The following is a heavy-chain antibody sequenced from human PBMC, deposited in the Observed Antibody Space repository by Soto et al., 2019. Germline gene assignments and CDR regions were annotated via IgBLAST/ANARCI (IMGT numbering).Heavy chain of an antibody. CDR3: ARDRAFYMDV. D-gene: IGHD3-3*02. J-gene: IGHJ6*03. Sequence: QVQLVQSGAEVKKPGASVKVSCKASGYTFTSYAMHWVRQAPGQRLEWMGWINGGNGNTKYSQKFQGRVTITRDTSASTAYMELSSLRSEDTAVYYCARDRAFYMDVWGKGTTVTVSS. CDR1: GYTFTSYA. CDR2: INGGNGNT. V-gene: IGHV1-3*01.